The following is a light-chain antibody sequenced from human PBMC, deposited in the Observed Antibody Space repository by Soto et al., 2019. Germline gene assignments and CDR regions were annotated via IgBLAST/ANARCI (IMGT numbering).Light chain of an antibody. CDR2: GAS. Sequence: EILMTQSPDTLSVSPGESATFSCRASQRVYSNLAWYQQRPGQAPRLLIYGASTRATGVPARFSGRGSGTEFTLTISSLQSEDFAVYYCQQYTNWPPNTFGQGTRLEIK. CDR1: QRVYSN. V-gene: IGKV3-15*01. J-gene: IGKJ5*01. CDR3: QQYTNWPPNT.